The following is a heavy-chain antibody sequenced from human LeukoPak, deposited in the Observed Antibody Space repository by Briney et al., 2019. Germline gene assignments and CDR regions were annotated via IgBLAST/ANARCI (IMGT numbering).Heavy chain of an antibody. CDR3: ARDASIPLLRIFGVAPGGWFDP. J-gene: IGHJ5*02. D-gene: IGHD3-3*01. CDR1: GFTFSDYS. Sequence: PGGSLRLSCAASGFTFSDYSMSWIRQAPGKGLEGVSYISSSGGNIRYADSVKGRFTISRDNAKNSLYLQMNSLRAEDTAVYYCARDASIPLLRIFGVAPGGWFDPWGQGTLVTVSS. CDR2: ISSSGGNI. V-gene: IGHV3-11*01.